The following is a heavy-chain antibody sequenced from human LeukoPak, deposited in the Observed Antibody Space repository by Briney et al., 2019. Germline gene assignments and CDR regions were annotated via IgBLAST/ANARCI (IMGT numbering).Heavy chain of an antibody. J-gene: IGHJ5*02. CDR3: ARVDGRSGYYNWFDP. D-gene: IGHD3-3*01. CDR2: IYYSGST. CDR1: GGSISSGGYY. Sequence: SETLSLTCTVSGGSISSGGYYWSWIRQHPGKGLEWIGYIYYSGSTYYNPSLKSRVTISVDTSKNQFSLKLSSVTAADTAVYYCARVDGRSGYYNWFDPWGQGTLVTVSP. V-gene: IGHV4-31*03.